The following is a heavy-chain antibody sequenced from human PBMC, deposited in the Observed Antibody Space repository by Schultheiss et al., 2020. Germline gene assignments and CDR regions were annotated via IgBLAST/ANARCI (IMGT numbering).Heavy chain of an antibody. CDR3: ARDNFWLLNDFWSGYYLDNPPTYGMDV. D-gene: IGHD3-3*01. Sequence: GGSLRLSCAASGFTFSSYWMHWVRQAPGKGLVWVSRINSDGSSTSYADSVKGRFTISRDNAKNTLYLQMNSLRAEDTAVYYCARDNFWLLNDFWSGYYLDNPPTYGMDVWGQGTTVTGSS. CDR2: INSDGSST. V-gene: IGHV3-74*01. CDR1: GFTFSSYW. J-gene: IGHJ6*02.